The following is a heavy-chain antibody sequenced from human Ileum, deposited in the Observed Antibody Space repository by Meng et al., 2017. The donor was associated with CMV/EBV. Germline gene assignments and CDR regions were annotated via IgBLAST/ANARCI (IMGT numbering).Heavy chain of an antibody. Sequence: GPISRCDYYLSWILPPPGQGPEWIGYIYYSGSTYYNPSLKSRLTISLDTSKNQFSLKLSSVTAADTAVYYCAREERYDYGDYGRYDPWGQGTLVTVSS. CDR2: IYYSGST. D-gene: IGHD4-17*01. J-gene: IGHJ5*02. CDR3: AREERYDYGDYGRYDP. V-gene: IGHV4-30-4*08. CDR1: GPISRCDYY.